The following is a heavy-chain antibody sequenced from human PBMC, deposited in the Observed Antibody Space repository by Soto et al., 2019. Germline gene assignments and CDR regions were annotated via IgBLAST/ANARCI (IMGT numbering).Heavy chain of an antibody. CDR1: GGSISSYY. CDR3: ARLEYDFCFSF. D-gene: IGHD3-3*01. Sequence: PSETLSLTCTVSGGSISSYYWSWIRQPPGKGLEWIGYIYYSGSTNYNPSLKSRVTISVDTSKNQFSLKLSSVTAADTAVYYCARLEYDFCFSFWGQGTLVTVSS. J-gene: IGHJ4*02. V-gene: IGHV4-59*08. CDR2: IYYSGST.